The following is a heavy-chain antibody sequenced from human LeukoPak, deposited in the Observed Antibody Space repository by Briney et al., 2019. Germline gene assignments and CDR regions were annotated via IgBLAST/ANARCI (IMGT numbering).Heavy chain of an antibody. CDR3: ARGAPIGYCSSTSCAFDY. Sequence: SQTLSLTCAVSGVSISSGGYSWSWIRQPPGKGLEWIGYIYHSGGTYYNPSLKSRVTISVDTSKNQFSLKLSSVTAADTAVYYCARGAPIGYCSSTSCAFDYWGQGTPVTVSS. V-gene: IGHV4-30-2*01. CDR1: GVSISSGGYS. J-gene: IGHJ4*02. D-gene: IGHD2-2*01. CDR2: IYHSGGT.